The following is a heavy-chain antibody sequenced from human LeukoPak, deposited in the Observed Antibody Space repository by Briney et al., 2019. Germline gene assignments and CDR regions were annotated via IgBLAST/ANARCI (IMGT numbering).Heavy chain of an antibody. V-gene: IGHV4-4*07. CDR3: ARDENSGSYYWYFDY. CDR1: GGSISSYY. CDR2: IYTSGGT. Sequence: PSETLSLTCTVSGGSISSYYWSWIRQPAGKGLEWIGRIYTSGGTNYNPSLKSRVTMSVDTSKNQFSLKLNSVTAADTAVYYCARDENSGSYYWYFDYWGQGTLVTVSS. J-gene: IGHJ4*02. D-gene: IGHD1-26*01.